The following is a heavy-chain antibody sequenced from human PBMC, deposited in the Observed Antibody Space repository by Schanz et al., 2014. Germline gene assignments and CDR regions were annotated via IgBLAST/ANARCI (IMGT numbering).Heavy chain of an antibody. CDR1: GFTFSKYW. CDR3: AKQIHYDILTVTRN. CDR2: IKQDGSEK. D-gene: IGHD3-9*01. J-gene: IGHJ4*02. V-gene: IGHV3-7*05. Sequence: EVQLVESGGGLAQPGGSLRLSCGGSGFTFSKYWMSWVRQAPGKGLEWVANIKQDGSEKYYVDAVKGRFTISRDNAKNSMYLHMKSLRGEDTAVYYCAKQIHYDILTVTRNWGQGTLVTVSS.